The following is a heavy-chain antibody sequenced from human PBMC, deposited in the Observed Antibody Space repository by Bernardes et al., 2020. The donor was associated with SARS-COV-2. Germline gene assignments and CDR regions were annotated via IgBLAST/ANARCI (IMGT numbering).Heavy chain of an antibody. CDR3: AKRPYQQWLVVYYFDY. J-gene: IGHJ4*02. V-gene: IGHV3-21*04. CDR1: GFTSSSYS. D-gene: IGHD6-19*01. CDR2: ISSSSSYI. Sequence: GRSLRLSCAASGFTSSSYSMNWVRQAPGKGLEWVSSISSSSSYIYYADSVKGRFTISRDNSKNTLYLQMNSLRAEDTAVYYCAKRPYQQWLVVYYFDYWGLGALVTVSS.